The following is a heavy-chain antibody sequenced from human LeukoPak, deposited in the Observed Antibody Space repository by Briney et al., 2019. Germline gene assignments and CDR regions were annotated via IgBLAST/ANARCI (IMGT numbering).Heavy chain of an antibody. D-gene: IGHD1-1*01. CDR2: ISTNTGNP. J-gene: IGHJ5*02. CDR3: ARGIWTGPTGTVEGWFDP. CDR1: GYTLSSYS. Sequence: ASVKVSCKASGYTLSSYSMNWVRQAPGQGLQWMGWISTNTGNPTYAQGFTGRFVFSLDTSVSTAYLQISSLQAEDTAVYYCARGIWTGPTGTVEGWFDPWGQGTLVIVSS. V-gene: IGHV7-4-1*02.